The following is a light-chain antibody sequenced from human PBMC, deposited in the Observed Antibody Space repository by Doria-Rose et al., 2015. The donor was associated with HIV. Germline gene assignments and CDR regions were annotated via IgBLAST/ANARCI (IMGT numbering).Light chain of an antibody. CDR1: SGSIASNY. CDR3: QSYDSSTWV. CDR2: EDN. J-gene: IGLJ3*02. Sequence: SCTRSSGSIASNYVQWYQQRPGSSPTTVIYEDNQRPSGVSDRFSGSIDSSSNSASLAISGLKTEDEADYYCQSYDSSTWVFGGGTKLTVL. V-gene: IGLV6-57*01.